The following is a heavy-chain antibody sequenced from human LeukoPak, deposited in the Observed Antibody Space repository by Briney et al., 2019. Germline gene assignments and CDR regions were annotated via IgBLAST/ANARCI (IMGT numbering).Heavy chain of an antibody. CDR3: ASARRPPSYFDL. Sequence: PSGTLSLTCAVSGGSISSSNWWGWVRPPPGKGLEGIGEIYHSGSTYYKPSLKSRVTISVDKSKNQFSLKLSSVTAADTAVYYCASARRPPSYFDLWGRGTLVAVSS. CDR2: IYHSGST. J-gene: IGHJ2*01. D-gene: IGHD6-6*01. CDR1: GGSISSSNW. V-gene: IGHV4-4*02.